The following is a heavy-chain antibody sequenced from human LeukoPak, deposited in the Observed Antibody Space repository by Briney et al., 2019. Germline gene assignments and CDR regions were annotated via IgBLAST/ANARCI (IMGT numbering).Heavy chain of an antibody. CDR2: IHQHGSKE. Sequence: GGSLRLSCTTSGFNWMGWVRQALGKGLEWVANIHQHGSKENYLDSVKGRFTISRDNAKSSIYLQMNSLRAEDTVIYYCPRIGHDLYQTFDFWGNGNLITVSS. CDR1: GFNW. J-gene: IGHJ4*01. V-gene: IGHV3-7*03. D-gene: IGHD2-2*01. CDR3: PRIGHDLYQTFDF.